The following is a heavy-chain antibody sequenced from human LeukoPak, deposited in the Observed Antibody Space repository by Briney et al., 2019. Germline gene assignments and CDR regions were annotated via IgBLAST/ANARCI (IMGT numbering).Heavy chain of an antibody. Sequence: SETLSLTCTVSGGSISSYYWSWIRRPPGKGLEWIGYIYYSGSTNYNPSLKSRVTISVDTSKNQFSLKLSSVTAADTAVYYCAGGIAAADAFSPDYWGQGTLVTVSS. V-gene: IGHV4-59*01. CDR3: AGGIAAADAFSPDY. CDR2: IYYSGST. D-gene: IGHD6-13*01. J-gene: IGHJ4*02. CDR1: GGSISSYY.